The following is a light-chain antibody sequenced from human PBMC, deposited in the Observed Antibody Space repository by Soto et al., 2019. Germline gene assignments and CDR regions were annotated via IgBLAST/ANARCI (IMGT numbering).Light chain of an antibody. CDR2: GAF. CDR3: QQYGSSPWT. V-gene: IGKV3-20*01. CDR1: QSVSSN. J-gene: IGKJ1*01. Sequence: EIVMTQSPATLSVSPGERATLSCRASQSVSSNLAWYHQKPGQAPRLLIYGAFNRVTGIPVRFSGSGSGTDFTLTISRLEPEDFAVYYCQQYGSSPWTFGQGTKVDI.